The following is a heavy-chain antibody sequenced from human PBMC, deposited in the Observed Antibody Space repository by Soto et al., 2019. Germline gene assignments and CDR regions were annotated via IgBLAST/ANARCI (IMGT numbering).Heavy chain of an antibody. CDR1: GFTFDDYG. Sequence: GGSLRLSCAASGFTFDDYGMSWVRQAPGKGLEWVSSISSSSSYIYYADSVKGRFTISRDNAKNSLYLQMNSLRAEDTAVYYCASGPLEYYYGSALTMDVWGQGTTVTVSS. J-gene: IGHJ6*02. CDR3: ASGPLEYYYGSALTMDV. CDR2: ISSSSSYI. D-gene: IGHD3-10*01. V-gene: IGHV3-21*01.